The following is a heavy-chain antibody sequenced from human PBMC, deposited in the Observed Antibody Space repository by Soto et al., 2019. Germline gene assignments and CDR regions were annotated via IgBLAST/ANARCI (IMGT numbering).Heavy chain of an antibody. CDR3: ARDSSGYYAFWSGYYTPIY. Sequence: PGGSLRLSCAASGFTFSSYAMHWVRQAPGKGLEWVAVISYDGSNKYYADSVKGRFTISRDNSKNTLYLQMNSLRAEDTAVYYCARDSSGYYAFWSGYYTPIYWGQGTLVTVSP. V-gene: IGHV3-30-3*01. CDR2: ISYDGSNK. D-gene: IGHD3-3*01. CDR1: GFTFSSYA. J-gene: IGHJ4*02.